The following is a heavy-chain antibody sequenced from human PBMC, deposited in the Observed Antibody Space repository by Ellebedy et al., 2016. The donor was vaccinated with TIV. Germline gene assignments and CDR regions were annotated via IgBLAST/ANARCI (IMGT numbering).Heavy chain of an antibody. CDR2: ISYDGSNK. V-gene: IGHV3-30-3*01. D-gene: IGHD4-17*01. CDR3: AKDLGTVTTGAYYYYYYGMDV. Sequence: GGSLRLXXAASGFTFSSYAMHWVRQAPGMGLEWVAVISYDGSNKYYADSVKGRFTISRDNSKNTLYLQMNSLRAEDTAVYYCAKDLGTVTTGAYYYYYYGMDVWGQGTTVTVSS. CDR1: GFTFSSYA. J-gene: IGHJ6*02.